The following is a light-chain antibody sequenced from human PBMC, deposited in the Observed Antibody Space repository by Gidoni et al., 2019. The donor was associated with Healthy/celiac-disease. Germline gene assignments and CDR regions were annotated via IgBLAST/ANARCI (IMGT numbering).Light chain of an antibody. J-gene: IGLJ2*01. Sequence: SYVLTQPPSVSVAPGQTARITCGGNNIGSKGVHWYQQKPGQAPVLVVYADSDRTSGIPERFSGSNSGNTATLTISRVEAGDEADYYCQVWDSRSDHEVFGGGTKVTVL. CDR2: ADS. CDR3: QVWDSRSDHEV. V-gene: IGLV3-21*02. CDR1: NIGSKG.